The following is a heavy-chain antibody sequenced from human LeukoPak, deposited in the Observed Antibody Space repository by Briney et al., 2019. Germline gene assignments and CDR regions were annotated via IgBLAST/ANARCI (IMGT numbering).Heavy chain of an antibody. CDR3: ATDPVGYYYYGMDV. D-gene: IGHD1-26*01. CDR1: GYTLIELS. V-gene: IGHV1-24*01. J-gene: IGHJ6*02. Sequence: GASVKVSCKVSGYTLIELSMHWVRQAPGKGLEWMGGFDPEDGETIYAQKFQGRVTMTEDTSTDTAYMELSSLRSEDTAVYYCATDPVGYYYYGMDVWGQGTTVTVSS. CDR2: FDPEDGET.